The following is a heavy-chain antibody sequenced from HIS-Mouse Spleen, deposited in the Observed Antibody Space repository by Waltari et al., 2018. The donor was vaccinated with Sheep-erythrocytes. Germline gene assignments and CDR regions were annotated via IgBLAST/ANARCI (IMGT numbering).Heavy chain of an antibody. V-gene: IGHV3-74*01. CDR3: ARALSFDY. D-gene: IGHD3-10*01. J-gene: IGHJ4*02. CDR1: GFTFSSYW. Sequence: SLRLSCAASGFTFSSYWMHWVRQAPGKGLVWVSRMNSDGSSTSYADSVKGRFTISRDNAKNTLYLQMNSLRAEDTAVYYCARALSFDYWGQGTLVTVSS. CDR2: MNSDGSST.